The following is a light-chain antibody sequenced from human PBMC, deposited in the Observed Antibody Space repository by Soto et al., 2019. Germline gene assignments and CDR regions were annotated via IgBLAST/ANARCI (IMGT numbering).Light chain of an antibody. CDR2: DVN. CDR1: SSDVGSYNR. V-gene: IGLV2-18*02. Sequence: QSVLTQPPSVSGSPGQSVAISCTGTSSDVGSYNRVSWYQQPPGTAPKLMIYDVNNRPSGVPDRFSGSKSGNTASLTISVLQAEDEADYYCSSYTISSTYVFGTGTKLTVL. J-gene: IGLJ1*01. CDR3: SSYTISSTYV.